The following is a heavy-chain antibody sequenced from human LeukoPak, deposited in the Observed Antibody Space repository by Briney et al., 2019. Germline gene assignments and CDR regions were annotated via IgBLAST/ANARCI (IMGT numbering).Heavy chain of an antibody. CDR3: ARGWTSDWFDP. J-gene: IGHJ5*02. D-gene: IGHD1-1*01. Sequence: GGSLRLSCAASGFTVSSNYMSWVRQAPGKGLEWVSVIYSGGSTYYADSVKGRFTISRDYSKNTLYLQMNSLRAEDTAVYYCARGWTSDWFDPWGQGTLVTVSS. V-gene: IGHV3-53*01. CDR2: IYSGGST. CDR1: GFTVSSNY.